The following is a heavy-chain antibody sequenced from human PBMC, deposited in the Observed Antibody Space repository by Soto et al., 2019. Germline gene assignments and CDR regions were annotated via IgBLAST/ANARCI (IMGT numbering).Heavy chain of an antibody. CDR2: ISGGGSAA. J-gene: IGHJ4*02. Sequence: AGGSLRLSCAVSGFTFSNYAMSWVRQAPGKGLEWVSTISGGGSAAYYADSVKGRFTISRDNSRNTLYLQMKSLRAEDTAVYYCAKGGYSGGSCYSFDYWGQGTLVTVSS. CDR1: GFTFSNYA. CDR3: AKGGYSGGSCYSFDY. D-gene: IGHD2-15*01. V-gene: IGHV3-23*01.